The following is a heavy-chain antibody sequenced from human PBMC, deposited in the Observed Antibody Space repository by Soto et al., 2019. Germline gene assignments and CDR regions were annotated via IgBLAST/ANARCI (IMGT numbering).Heavy chain of an antibody. Sequence: EVQLVESGGDLVQPGGFLRLSCATSGFTFSRYWMHWVRQVPGKGLVWVSRINSDGSSISYSDFVKGRFTISRDNAKNTLYLQMNSLRVEYTAVYYCARLPVDTITSLDYWGQGTLVTVSS. D-gene: IGHD3-3*01. V-gene: IGHV3-74*01. CDR3: ARLPVDTITSLDY. CDR1: GFTFSRYW. CDR2: INSDGSSI. J-gene: IGHJ4*02.